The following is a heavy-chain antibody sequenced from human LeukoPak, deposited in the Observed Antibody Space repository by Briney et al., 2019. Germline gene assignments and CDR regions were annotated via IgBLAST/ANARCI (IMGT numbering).Heavy chain of an antibody. J-gene: IGHJ4*02. D-gene: IGHD3-10*01. CDR3: ARFVPYFDY. CDR1: GFTFGDYA. Sequence: GGSLRLSCTDSGFTFGDYAVSWVRRAPGKGLEWVGFIRSKAYGGTTEYAASVKGRFTISRDDSKSIAYLQLNSLKTEDTAVYCCARFVPYFDYWGQGTLVTVSS. CDR2: IRSKAYGGTT. V-gene: IGHV3-49*04.